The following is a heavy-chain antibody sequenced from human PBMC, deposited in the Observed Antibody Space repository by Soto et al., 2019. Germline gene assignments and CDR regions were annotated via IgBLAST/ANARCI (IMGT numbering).Heavy chain of an antibody. CDR3: AKLGGSGTYYYYYGMDV. J-gene: IGHJ6*02. V-gene: IGHV3-23*01. Sequence: GGSLRLSCADSGFTFSSYAMSWVRQAPGKGLEWVSAISGSGGSTYYADSVKGRFTISRDNSKNTLYLQMNSLRAEDTAVYYCAKLGGSGTYYYYYGMDVWGQGTTVTVSS. CDR2: ISGSGGST. CDR1: GFTFSSYA. D-gene: IGHD3-10*01.